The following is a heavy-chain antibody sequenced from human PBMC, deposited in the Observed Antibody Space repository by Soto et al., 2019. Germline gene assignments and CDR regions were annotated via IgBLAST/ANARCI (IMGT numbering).Heavy chain of an antibody. V-gene: IGHV5-51*01. CDR2: IYPGDSDT. D-gene: IGHD4-4*01. J-gene: IGHJ3*02. CDR3: ARIFGPMTTVTTDAFDI. Sequence: GESLKISCKGSGYSFTSYWIGWVRQMPGKGLEWMGIIYPGDSDTRYSPSFQGQVTISADKSISTAYLQWSSLKASDTAMYYCARIFGPMTTVTTDAFDIWGQGTMVTVSS. CDR1: GYSFTSYW.